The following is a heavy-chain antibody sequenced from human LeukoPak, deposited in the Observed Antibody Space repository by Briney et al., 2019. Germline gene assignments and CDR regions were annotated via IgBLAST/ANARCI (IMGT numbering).Heavy chain of an antibody. V-gene: IGHV1-69*04. D-gene: IGHD3-10*01. CDR3: ASHGSGDY. J-gene: IGHJ4*02. CDR1: GGTFSSYA. CDR2: IIPILGIA. Sequence: ASEKVSCKASGGTFSSYAISWVRQAPGQGLEWMGRIIPILGIANYAQKFQGRVTITADKSTSTAYMELSSLRSEDTAVYYCASHGSGDYWGQGTLVTVSS.